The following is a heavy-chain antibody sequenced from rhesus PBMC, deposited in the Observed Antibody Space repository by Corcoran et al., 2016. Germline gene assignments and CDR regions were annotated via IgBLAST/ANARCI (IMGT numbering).Heavy chain of an antibody. J-gene: IGHJ4*01. Sequence: QVQLQESGPGLVKPSETLSLTCAVSGGSISSNYWSWIRKPPGKGLEWIGYIYGSSGSTYSNPSLKIRVTISTDTSNKQFSRKLSSVTAADTSVYYCASRSGSYYYLDYWGQGVLVTVSS. CDR2: IYGSSGST. V-gene: IGHV4-160*01. CDR1: GGSISSNY. D-gene: IGHD3-16*01. CDR3: ASRSGSYYYLDY.